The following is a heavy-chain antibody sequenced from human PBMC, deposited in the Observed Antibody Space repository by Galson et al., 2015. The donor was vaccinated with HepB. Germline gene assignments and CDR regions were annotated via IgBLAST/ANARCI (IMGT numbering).Heavy chain of an antibody. V-gene: IGHV3-53*04. CDR3: ATSIAAAGHYYYYGMDV. J-gene: IGHJ6*02. D-gene: IGHD6-13*01. CDR1: GFTVSSNY. Sequence: SLRLSCAASGFTVSSNYMSWVRQAPGKGLEWVSVIYSGGSTYYADSVKGRFTISRHNSKNTLYLQMNSLRAEDTAVYYCATSIAAAGHYYYYGMDVWGQGTTVTVSS. CDR2: IYSGGST.